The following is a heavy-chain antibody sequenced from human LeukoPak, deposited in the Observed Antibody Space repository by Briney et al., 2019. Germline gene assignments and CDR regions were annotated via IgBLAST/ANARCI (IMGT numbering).Heavy chain of an antibody. CDR3: AKALGGGSGWYLLGY. CDR1: GFSFSSYA. D-gene: IGHD6-19*01. Sequence: PGGSLRLSCAASGFSFSSYAMSWVRQAPGKGLEWVAVIWYDGSNKYYADSVKGRFTISRDNSKNTLYLQMNSLRAEDTAVYYCAKALGGGSGWYLLGYWGQGTLVTVSS. V-gene: IGHV3-33*06. CDR2: IWYDGSNK. J-gene: IGHJ4*02.